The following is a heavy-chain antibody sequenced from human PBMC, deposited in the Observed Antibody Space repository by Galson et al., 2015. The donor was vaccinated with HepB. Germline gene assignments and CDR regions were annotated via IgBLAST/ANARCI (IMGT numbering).Heavy chain of an antibody. Sequence: SLRLSCAASGFTFSSYAMSWVRQAPGKGLEWVSAISGSGGSTYYADSVKGRFTISRDNSKNTLYLQMNSLRAEDTAVYYCAKERGYCSGGSCYPPLYYGMDVWGQGTTVTVSS. CDR1: GFTFSSYA. CDR2: ISGSGGST. CDR3: AKERGYCSGGSCYPPLYYGMDV. V-gene: IGHV3-23*01. J-gene: IGHJ6*02. D-gene: IGHD2-15*01.